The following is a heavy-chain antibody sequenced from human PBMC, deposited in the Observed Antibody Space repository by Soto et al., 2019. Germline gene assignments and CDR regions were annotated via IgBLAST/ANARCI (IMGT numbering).Heavy chain of an antibody. CDR1: GFTFTSSA. J-gene: IGHJ6*02. D-gene: IGHD2-15*01. Sequence: WASVKVSCKASGFTFTSSAVQWVRQARGQRLEWIGWIVVGSGNTNYAQKFQERVTITRDMSTSTAYMELSSLRSEDTAVYYCAADSCSGGSCYGLSYYGMDVWGQGTAVTVSS. V-gene: IGHV1-58*01. CDR3: AADSCSGGSCYGLSYYGMDV. CDR2: IVVGSGNT.